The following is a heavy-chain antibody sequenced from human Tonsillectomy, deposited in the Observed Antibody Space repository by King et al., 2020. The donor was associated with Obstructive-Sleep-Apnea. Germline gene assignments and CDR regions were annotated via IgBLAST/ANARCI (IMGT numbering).Heavy chain of an antibody. CDR2: INSDGSTT. Sequence: VQLVESGGGLVQPGGSLRLSCAASGFTFSSYWMHWVRQAPGKGLVWVSRINSDGSTTSYADSVKGRFTISRDNAKNTLYLQMNILRAEETAVYYCALLAASDAFDIWGQGTMVTVSS. V-gene: IGHV3-74*01. CDR3: ALLAASDAFDI. J-gene: IGHJ3*02. CDR1: GFTFSSYW.